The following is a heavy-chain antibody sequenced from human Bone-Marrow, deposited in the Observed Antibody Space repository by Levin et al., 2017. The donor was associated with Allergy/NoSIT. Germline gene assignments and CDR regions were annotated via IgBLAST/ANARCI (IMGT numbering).Heavy chain of an antibody. CDR1: GFSVSSKH. Sequence: AGGSLRLSCAASGFSVSSKHMSWVRQAPGKGLEWVSVIYTGDATSYADSVKGRFTISRDNSKNTLYLQMNSLRAEDTAVYYCAFYGGDSGGLDPWGQGTLVTVSS. V-gene: IGHV3-53*01. CDR3: AFYGGDSGGLDP. D-gene: IGHD4-23*01. CDR2: IYTGDAT. J-gene: IGHJ5*02.